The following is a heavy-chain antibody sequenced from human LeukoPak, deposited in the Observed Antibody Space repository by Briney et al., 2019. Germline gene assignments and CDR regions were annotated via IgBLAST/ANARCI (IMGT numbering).Heavy chain of an antibody. Sequence: SETLSLTCTVSGYSISSGYYWGWIRQPPGKGLEWIGEINHSGSTNYNPSLKSRVTISVDTSKNQFSLKLSSVTAADTAVYYCARHTVYYYDRGRAFDIWGQGTMVTVSS. D-gene: IGHD3-22*01. J-gene: IGHJ3*02. CDR3: ARHTVYYYDRGRAFDI. CDR2: INHSGST. V-gene: IGHV4-38-2*02. CDR1: GYSISSGYY.